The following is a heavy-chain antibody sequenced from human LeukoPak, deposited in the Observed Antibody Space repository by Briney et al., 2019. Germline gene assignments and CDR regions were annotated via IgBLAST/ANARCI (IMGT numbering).Heavy chain of an antibody. D-gene: IGHD6-13*01. CDR2: IYTSGST. Sequence: SETLSLTCTVPGGSISSYYWSWIRQPAGKGLEWIGRIYTSGSTNYNPSLKSRVTMSVDTSKNQFSLKLSSVTAADTAVYYCARSLEQQLVSPGDYWGQGTLVTVSS. CDR1: GGSISSYY. V-gene: IGHV4-4*07. CDR3: ARSLEQQLVSPGDY. J-gene: IGHJ4*02.